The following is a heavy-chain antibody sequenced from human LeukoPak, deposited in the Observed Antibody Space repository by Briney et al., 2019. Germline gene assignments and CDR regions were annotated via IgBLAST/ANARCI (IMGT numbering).Heavy chain of an antibody. CDR3: ARTPPNWGADY. CDR1: GYTFTSYD. CDR2: MSPNSGNT. J-gene: IGHJ4*02. D-gene: IGHD7-27*01. Sequence: GASVKVSCKASGYTFTSYDINWVRRATGQGLEWMGWMSPNSGNTGYAQKFQGRVTMTRDASIGTAYLELSSLKSEDTAVYYCARTPPNWGADYWGQGTLVTVSS. V-gene: IGHV1-8*01.